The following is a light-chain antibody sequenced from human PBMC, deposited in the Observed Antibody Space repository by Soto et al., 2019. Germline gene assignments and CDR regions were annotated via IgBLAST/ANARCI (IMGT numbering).Light chain of an antibody. Sequence: QSALSHPHSVSGSPGHSVTISCTGTSSDVGAYNFASWYQQRPGTAPRLIIYDVNKRPSGVPDRFSGSKSGNTASLTISGLQAEDEADYYCCSYAGNYKYVFGSGTKVTVL. CDR1: SSDVGAYNF. CDR2: DVN. CDR3: CSYAGNYKYV. V-gene: IGLV2-11*01. J-gene: IGLJ1*01.